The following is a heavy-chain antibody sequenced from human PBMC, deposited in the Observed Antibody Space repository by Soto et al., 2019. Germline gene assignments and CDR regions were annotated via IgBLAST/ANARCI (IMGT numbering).Heavy chain of an antibody. Sequence: NPSDTLSLTCAVYGGSFSGYYWSWIRQPPGKGLEWIGEINHSGSTNYNPSLKSRVTISVDTSKNQFSLKLSSVTAADTAVYYCARGVYYDFWSGYLDYYYYGMDVWGQGTTVTVSS. CDR1: GGSFSGYY. V-gene: IGHV4-34*01. D-gene: IGHD3-3*01. CDR3: ARGVYYDFWSGYLDYYYYGMDV. J-gene: IGHJ6*02. CDR2: INHSGST.